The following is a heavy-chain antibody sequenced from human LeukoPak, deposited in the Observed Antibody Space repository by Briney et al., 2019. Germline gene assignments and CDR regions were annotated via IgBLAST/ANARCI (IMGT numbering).Heavy chain of an antibody. D-gene: IGHD2-2*01. CDR1: GFTFSTYA. Sequence: GGSLRLSCAASGFTFSTYAMHWVRQAPGKGLQWVALISYDGSIKHYADSVKGRFTISRDNAKNSLYLQMNSLRAEDTAVYYCARGDYCSSTSCYAHNWFDPWGQGTLVTVSS. V-gene: IGHV3-30*04. J-gene: IGHJ5*02. CDR2: ISYDGSIK. CDR3: ARGDYCSSTSCYAHNWFDP.